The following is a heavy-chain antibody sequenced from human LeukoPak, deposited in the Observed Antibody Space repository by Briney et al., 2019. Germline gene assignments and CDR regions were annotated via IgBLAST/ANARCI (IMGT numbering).Heavy chain of an antibody. CDR1: GFTFSSYA. CDR3: ARSKHYYYMDV. Sequence: GGSLRLSCAASGFTFSSYAMSWVRQAPGKGLEWVSSISSSSSYIYYADSVKGRFTISRDNAKNSLYLQMNSLRAEDTAVYYCARSKHYYYMDVWGKGTTVTISS. V-gene: IGHV3-21*01. J-gene: IGHJ6*03. CDR2: ISSSSSYI.